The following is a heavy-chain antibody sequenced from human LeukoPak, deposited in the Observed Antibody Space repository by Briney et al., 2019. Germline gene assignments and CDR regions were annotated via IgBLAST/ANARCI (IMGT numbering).Heavy chain of an antibody. V-gene: IGHV3-48*03. Sequence: PGGSLRLSCAACRFTLSSYEMNWVRQGPGKGREWVSYISSSGSTTYDAESVKGRLTIARDNGKNSLYMQMTSLRAEDTAVYYCCYQFDYWGQGTLVTVSS. CDR3: CYQFDY. D-gene: IGHD3-16*02. J-gene: IGHJ4*02. CDR1: RFTLSSYE. CDR2: ISSSGSTT.